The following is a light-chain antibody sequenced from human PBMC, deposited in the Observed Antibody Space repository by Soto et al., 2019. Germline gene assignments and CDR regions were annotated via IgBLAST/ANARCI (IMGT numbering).Light chain of an antibody. CDR1: LDINGW. Sequence: DIQLTQFPTTLSASVGDRVIITCRTSLDINGWLAGYRQKPGKAPNLLIYEASTLHTGVPSRFSGGGSGTEFTLTISSLQPDDYATFYCQQYNSDPYTFGQGTRLEIK. V-gene: IGKV1-5*03. J-gene: IGKJ2*01. CDR3: QQYNSDPYT. CDR2: EAS.